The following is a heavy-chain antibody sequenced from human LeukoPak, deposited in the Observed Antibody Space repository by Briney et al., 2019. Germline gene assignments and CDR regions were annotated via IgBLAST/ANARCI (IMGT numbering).Heavy chain of an antibody. Sequence: GGSLRLSCAASGFTFSSYSMNWVRQAPGKGLEWVSSISSSSSYIYYADSVKGRFTISRDNAKNSLYLQMNSLRAEDTAVYYCAKVGSSGWPLYYMDVWGKGTTVTVSS. V-gene: IGHV3-21*04. D-gene: IGHD6-19*01. CDR1: GFTFSSYS. J-gene: IGHJ6*03. CDR3: AKVGSSGWPLYYMDV. CDR2: ISSSSSYI.